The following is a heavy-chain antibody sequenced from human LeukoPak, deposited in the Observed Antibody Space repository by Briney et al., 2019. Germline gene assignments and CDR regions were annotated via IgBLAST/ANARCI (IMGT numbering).Heavy chain of an antibody. CDR2: VNPNSGGT. Sequence: VASVKVSCKASGYTFTGYYMHWVRQAPGQGLEWMGWVNPNSGGTNYAQKFQGRVTMTRDTSISTAYMELSSLRSDDTAVYYCATRGSRDAFDFWGQGTMVTVSS. V-gene: IGHV1-2*02. J-gene: IGHJ3*01. D-gene: IGHD1-26*01. CDR1: GYTFTGYY. CDR3: ATRGSRDAFDF.